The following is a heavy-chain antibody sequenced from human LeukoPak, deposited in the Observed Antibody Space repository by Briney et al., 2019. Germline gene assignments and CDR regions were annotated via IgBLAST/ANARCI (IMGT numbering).Heavy chain of an antibody. V-gene: IGHV1-3*01. J-gene: IGHJ4*02. D-gene: IGHD2-8*02. CDR3: ARSTVPFYFDF. Sequence: KFQGRVTITRDTSASTAYMELSSLRSEDTAVYYCARSTVPFYFDFWGQGTLVTVSS.